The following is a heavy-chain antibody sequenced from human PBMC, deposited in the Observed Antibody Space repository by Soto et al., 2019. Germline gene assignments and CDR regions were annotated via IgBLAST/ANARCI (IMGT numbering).Heavy chain of an antibody. J-gene: IGHJ3*02. CDR2: ISGSGSPI. V-gene: IGHV3-48*03. CDR3: ARVFGDYLIDAFDI. D-gene: IGHD4-17*01. Sequence: EAQLVESGGGLVQPGESLRLSCAAFGFSLNSYEMDWVRQAPGKGLEWVSHISGSGSPIYYADSVKGRFTISRDNAKNSVFLPMNSLRAEDTAVYYCARVFGDYLIDAFDIWGQGTMVTVSS. CDR1: GFSLNSYE.